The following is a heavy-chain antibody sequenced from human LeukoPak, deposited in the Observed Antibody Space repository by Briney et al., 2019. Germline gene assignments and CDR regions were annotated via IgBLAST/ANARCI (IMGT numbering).Heavy chain of an antibody. Sequence: ASVKVSCKASGYTFTGYYMHWVRQAPGQGLEWKGWISAYNGNTNYAQKLQGRVTMTTDTSTSTAYMELRSLRSDDTAVYYCARAFNYYDSSGYYLDAFDIWGQGTMVTVSS. CDR1: GYTFTGYY. CDR3: ARAFNYYDSSGYYLDAFDI. J-gene: IGHJ3*02. V-gene: IGHV1-18*04. CDR2: ISAYNGNT. D-gene: IGHD3-22*01.